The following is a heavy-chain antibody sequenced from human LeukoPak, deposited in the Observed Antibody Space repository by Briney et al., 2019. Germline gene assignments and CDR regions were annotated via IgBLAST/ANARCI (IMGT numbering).Heavy chain of an antibody. CDR3: ARDQGGGNCDF. CDR2: IRTYNDHR. CDR1: GYTFATYG. J-gene: IGHJ4*02. D-gene: IGHD2-21*01. V-gene: IGHV1-18*01. Sequence: ASLKLSCKASGYTFATYGFSWVRQAPGQGLEWMALIRTYNDHRNYAQTLQGRVTITTDSSTNTAYMGLRSLEPDDTAGYYCARDQGGGNCDFWGQGSLVTVSS.